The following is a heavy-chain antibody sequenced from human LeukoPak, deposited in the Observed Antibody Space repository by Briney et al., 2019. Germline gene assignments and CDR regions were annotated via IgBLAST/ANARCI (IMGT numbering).Heavy chain of an antibody. V-gene: IGHV1-46*01. CDR3: ARLSLLEWLLYFDY. J-gene: IGHJ4*02. CDR1: GYTFTRYY. D-gene: IGHD3-3*01. CDR2: ISPSGAST. Sequence: ASVKVSCKASGYTFTRYYMHWVRQAPGQGLEWMGIISPSGASTSYAQKFQGRVTMTRDTSTSTVYMELRSLRSDDTAVYYCARLSLLEWLLYFDYWGQGTLVTVSS.